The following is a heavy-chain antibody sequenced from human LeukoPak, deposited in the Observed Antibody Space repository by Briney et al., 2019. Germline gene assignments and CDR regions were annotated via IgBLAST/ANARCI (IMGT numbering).Heavy chain of an antibody. CDR3: ARDFDY. V-gene: IGHV3-21*06. J-gene: IGHJ4*02. CDR1: GFIFSDYS. Sequence: GGSLRLSCAASGFIFSDYSMGWVRQAPGKGLEWVSSITTSRDQNHAGSVKGRFTVSRDNAKSSVYLQMDSLRADDTAVYYCARDFDYWGQGTLVTVSS. CDR2: ITTSRDQ.